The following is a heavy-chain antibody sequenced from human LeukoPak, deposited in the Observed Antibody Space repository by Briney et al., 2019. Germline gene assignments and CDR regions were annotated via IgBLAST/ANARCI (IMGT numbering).Heavy chain of an antibody. CDR2: ISSSSSYI. J-gene: IGHJ4*02. CDR1: GFTVSSNY. CDR3: ARDRAATGYDY. V-gene: IGHV3-21*01. Sequence: GGSLRLSCAASGFTVSSNYMSWVRQAPGKGLEWVSAISSSSSYIYYADSVKGRFTISRDNAKNSLYLQMNSLRAEDTAVYYCARDRAATGYDYWGQGTLVTVSS. D-gene: IGHD6-13*01.